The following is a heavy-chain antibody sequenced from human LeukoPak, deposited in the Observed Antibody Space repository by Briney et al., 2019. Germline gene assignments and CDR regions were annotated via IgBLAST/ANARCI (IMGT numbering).Heavy chain of an antibody. CDR3: AGDSSGYNTFDY. CDR2: INPSGGST. Sequence: GASVKVSCKASGYTFTSYYMHWVRQAPGQGLEWMGIINPSGGSTSYAQKFQGRVTMTRDTSTSTVYMELSSLRSEDTAVYYCAGDSSGYNTFDYWGQGTLVTVSS. CDR1: GYTFTSYY. J-gene: IGHJ4*02. D-gene: IGHD3-22*01. V-gene: IGHV1-46*03.